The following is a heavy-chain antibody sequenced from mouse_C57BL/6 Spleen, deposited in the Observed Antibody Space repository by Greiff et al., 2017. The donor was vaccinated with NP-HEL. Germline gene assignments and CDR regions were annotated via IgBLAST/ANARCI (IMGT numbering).Heavy chain of an antibody. CDR3: ARGGYYGSSYYFAY. CDR1: GYAFSSSW. Sequence: VQLQQSGPELVKPGASVKISCKASGYAFSSSWMNWVKQRPGKGLEWIGRIYPGDGDTNYNGKFKGKATLTADKSSSTAYMQLSSLTSEDSAVYFCARGGYYGSSYYFAYWGQGTTLTVSS. J-gene: IGHJ2*01. V-gene: IGHV1-82*01. D-gene: IGHD1-1*01. CDR2: IYPGDGDT.